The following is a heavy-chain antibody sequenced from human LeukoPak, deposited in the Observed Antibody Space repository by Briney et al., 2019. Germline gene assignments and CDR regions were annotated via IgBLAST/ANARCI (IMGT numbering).Heavy chain of an antibody. CDR2: IIPIFGTA. CDR3: ARDHLTTVTTYLWFDP. V-gene: IGHV1-69*05. D-gene: IGHD4-11*01. CDR1: GGTLSSYA. J-gene: IGHJ5*02. Sequence: SVKVSCKASGGTLSSYAISWVRQAPGQGLEWMGRIIPIFGTANYAQKFQGRVTITTDESTSTAYMELSSLRSEDTAVYYCARDHLTTVTTYLWFDPWGQGTLVTVSS.